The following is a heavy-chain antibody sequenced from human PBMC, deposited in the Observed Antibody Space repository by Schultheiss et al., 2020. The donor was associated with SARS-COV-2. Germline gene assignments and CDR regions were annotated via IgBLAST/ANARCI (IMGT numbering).Heavy chain of an antibody. V-gene: IGHV3-33*06. CDR3: AKNTYYYGSGSYYDY. Sequence: GGSLRLSCAASGFTFSSYAMHWVRQAPGKGLEWVAVIWYDGSNKYYADSVKGRFTISRDNSKNTLYLQMNSLRAEDTAVYYCAKNTYYYGSGSYYDYWGQGTLFTVSS. D-gene: IGHD3-10*01. CDR2: IWYDGSNK. J-gene: IGHJ4*02. CDR1: GFTFSSYA.